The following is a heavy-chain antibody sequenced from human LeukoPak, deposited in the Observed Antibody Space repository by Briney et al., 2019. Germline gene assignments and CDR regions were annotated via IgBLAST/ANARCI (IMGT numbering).Heavy chain of an antibody. CDR2: ISSDSSHR. J-gene: IGHJ3*01. D-gene: IGHD3-22*01. V-gene: IGHV3-21*06. CDR3: ARDDFFYDSSRYFGSGVFDF. Sequence: GGSLRLSCEASGFTFSDYSMNWVRQAPGKGLEWVASISSDSSHRHYADSVKGRFTISRDNAKNSLVLQLSSLRAEDSAVYHCARDDFFYDSSRYFGSGVFDFWGHGTRVTVSS. CDR1: GFTFSDYS.